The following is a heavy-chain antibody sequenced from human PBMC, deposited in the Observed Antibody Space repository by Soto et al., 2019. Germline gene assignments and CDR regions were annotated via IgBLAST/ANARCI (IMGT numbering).Heavy chain of an antibody. D-gene: IGHD3-3*01. CDR3: ARDPGIAGVVITYNWFDP. J-gene: IGHJ5*02. CDR1: GFAFTSYG. CDR2: ISAYNGNT. V-gene: IGHV1-18*01. Sequence: VSVKVSCKASGFAFTSYGISWVRQAPGQGLEWMGWISAYNGNTNYAQKLQGRVTMTTDTSTSTAYMELRSLRSDDTAVYYCARDPGIAGVVITYNWFDPWGQGTLVTVSS.